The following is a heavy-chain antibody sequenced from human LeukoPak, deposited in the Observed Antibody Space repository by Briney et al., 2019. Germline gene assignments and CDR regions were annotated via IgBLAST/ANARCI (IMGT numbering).Heavy chain of an antibody. V-gene: IGHV3-74*01. D-gene: IGHD4-23*01. J-gene: IGHJ4*02. Sequence: GGSLRLSCAASGFTFSSYWMNWVRQAPGKGLVWVSRIASDGSSTTYADSVKGRFSISRDNAKNTLYLQMDSLRVEDTAVYYCARGRPHGNDYWGQGTLVTVSS. CDR3: ARGRPHGNDY. CDR2: IASDGSST. CDR1: GFTFSSYW.